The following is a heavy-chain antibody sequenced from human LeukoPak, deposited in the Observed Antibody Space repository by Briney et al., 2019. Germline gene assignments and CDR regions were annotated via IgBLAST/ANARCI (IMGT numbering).Heavy chain of an antibody. D-gene: IGHD2-2*02. CDR1: GGSISSGDYY. Sequence: PSETLSLTCTVSGGSISSGDYYWSWIRQPPGKGLEWIGYIYYSGSTNYNPSLKSRVTISVDTSKNQFSLKLSSVTAADTAVYYCARDSRLDQPLLYSYYYYGMDVRGQGTTVTVSS. CDR2: IYYSGST. V-gene: IGHV4-61*08. CDR3: ARDSRLDQPLLYSYYYYGMDV. J-gene: IGHJ6*02.